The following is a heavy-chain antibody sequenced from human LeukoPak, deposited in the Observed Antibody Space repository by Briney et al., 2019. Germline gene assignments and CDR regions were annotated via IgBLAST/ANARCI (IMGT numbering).Heavy chain of an antibody. CDR2: IKQDGSEK. Sequence: GGSLRLSCAASGFTFSSYSMSWVRQAPGKGLEWVANIKQDGSEKYYVDSVKGRFTISRDNAKNSLYLQMNSLRAEDTAVYYCARVGKDIVVVPAARGPYYYYYMDVWGKGTTVTVSS. V-gene: IGHV3-7*01. J-gene: IGHJ6*03. D-gene: IGHD2-2*01. CDR1: GFTFSSYS. CDR3: ARVGKDIVVVPAARGPYYYYYMDV.